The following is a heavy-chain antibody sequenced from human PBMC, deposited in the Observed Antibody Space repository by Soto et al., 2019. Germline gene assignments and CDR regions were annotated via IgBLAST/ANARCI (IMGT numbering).Heavy chain of an antibody. CDR1: GFTFTRFS. J-gene: IGHJ4*02. CDR2: ISSTTNYI. CDR3: ARESEDLTSNFDY. Sequence: AGGSLRLSCAASGFTFTRFSMNWVRQAPGKGLEWVSSISSTTNYIYYGDSMKGRFTISRDNAKNSLYLEMNSLRAEDTAVYYCARESEDLTSNFDYWGQGTLVTVSS. V-gene: IGHV3-21*06.